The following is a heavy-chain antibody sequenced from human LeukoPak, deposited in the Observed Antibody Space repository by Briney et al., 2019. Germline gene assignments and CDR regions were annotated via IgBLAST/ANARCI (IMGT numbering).Heavy chain of an antibody. D-gene: IGHD3-16*02. CDR1: GGSISSGGYS. CDR3: ARVRPDRFFDY. CDR2: IYYSGST. J-gene: IGHJ4*02. V-gene: IGHV4-30-4*07. Sequence: PSQTLSLTCAVSGGSISSGGYSWSWIRQPPGKGLEWIGYIYYSGSTYYNPSLKSRVTISVDTSKNQFSLKLSSVTAADTAVYYCARVRPDRFFDYWGQGTLVTVSS.